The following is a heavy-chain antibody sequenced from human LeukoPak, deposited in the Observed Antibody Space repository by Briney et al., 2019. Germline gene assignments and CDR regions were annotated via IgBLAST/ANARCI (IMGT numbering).Heavy chain of an antibody. CDR1: GFTVSSNY. V-gene: IGHV3-66*01. J-gene: IGHJ3*02. CDR2: IYSGGST. Sequence: GGSLRLSCAASGFTVSSNYMSWVRQAPGKGLEWVLVIYSGGSTYYADSAKGRLTISRDNSKNTLYLQMNSLRAEDTAVYYCARRCGGSCFYAFDIWGQGTMVTVSS. D-gene: IGHD2-15*01. CDR3: ARRCGGSCFYAFDI.